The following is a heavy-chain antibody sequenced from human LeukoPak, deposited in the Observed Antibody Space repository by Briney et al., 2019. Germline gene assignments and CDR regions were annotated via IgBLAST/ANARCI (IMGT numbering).Heavy chain of an antibody. CDR3: ASYEMVAAAGPLFDY. J-gene: IGHJ4*02. CDR1: GFTFSDYY. CDR2: ISSSSSYT. V-gene: IGHV3-11*03. Sequence: GGSLRLSCAASGFTFSDYYMSWIRQAPGKGLEWVSYISSSSSYTNYADSVKGRFTISRDNAKNSLYLQMNSLRAEDTAVYYCASYEMVAAAGPLFDYWGQGTLVTVSS. D-gene: IGHD6-13*01.